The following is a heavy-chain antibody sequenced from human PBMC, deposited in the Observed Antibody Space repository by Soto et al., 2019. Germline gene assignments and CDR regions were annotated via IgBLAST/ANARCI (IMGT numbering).Heavy chain of an antibody. CDR1: KGCFISYW. J-gene: IGHJ6*03. V-gene: IGHV3-74*01. Sequence: RVSWAASKGCFISYWTHCVRQTQGRGLVWVSRINSDGSSTSYADSVKGRFTISRDNAKNTLYLQMNSLRAEDTAVYYCARDPGQWLRPDYYYYYMDVWGKGTTVTVSS. CDR3: ARDPGQWLRPDYYYYYMDV. D-gene: IGHD5-12*01. CDR2: INSDGSST.